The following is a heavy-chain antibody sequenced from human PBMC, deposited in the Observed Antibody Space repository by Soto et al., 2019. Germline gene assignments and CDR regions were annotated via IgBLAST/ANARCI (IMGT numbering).Heavy chain of an antibody. V-gene: IGHV3-33*01. CDR1: GFTFSSYG. Sequence: GGSLRLSCAASGFTFSSYGMHWVRQAPGKGLEWVAVIWYDGSNKYYADSVKGRFTISRDNSKNTLYLQMNSLRAEDTAVYYCARSHSAGYFHYYYYMDVWGKGTTVTVSS. CDR2: IWYDGSNK. CDR3: ARSHSAGYFHYYYYMDV. D-gene: IGHD3-9*01. J-gene: IGHJ6*03.